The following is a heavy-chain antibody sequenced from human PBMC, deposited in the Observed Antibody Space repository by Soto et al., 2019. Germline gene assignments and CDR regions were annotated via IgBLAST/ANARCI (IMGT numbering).Heavy chain of an antibody. CDR1: GFTFSSYA. V-gene: IGHV3-23*01. CDR3: AKVLDAGIDYGDYDRYYYYGMDV. CDR2: ISGSGGST. Sequence: GGSLRLSCAASGFTFSSYAMSWVRQAPGKGLEWVSAISGSGGSTYYADSVKGRFTISRDNSKNTRYLQMNSLRAEDTAVYYCAKVLDAGIDYGDYDRYYYYGMDVWGQGTTVTVSS. J-gene: IGHJ6*02. D-gene: IGHD4-17*01.